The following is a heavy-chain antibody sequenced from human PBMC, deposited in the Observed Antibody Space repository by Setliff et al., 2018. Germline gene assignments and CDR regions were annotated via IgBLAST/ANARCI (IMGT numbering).Heavy chain of an antibody. CDR3: ARGPSWVLDAFDI. CDR1: GYSISSGYY. J-gene: IGHJ3*02. Sequence: KPSETLSLTCTVSGYSISSGYYWGWIRQPPGKGLEWIGNMYHSGSTNYNPSLKSRVTISVDTSKNQFSLKLSAVTAADTAVYYCARGPSWVLDAFDIWGQGTMVTVSS. V-gene: IGHV4-38-2*02. D-gene: IGHD1-26*01. CDR2: MYHSGST.